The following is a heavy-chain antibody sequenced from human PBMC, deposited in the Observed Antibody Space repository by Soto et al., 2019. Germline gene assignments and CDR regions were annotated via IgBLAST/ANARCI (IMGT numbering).Heavy chain of an antibody. Sequence: ASVKVSFKASGYTFTGYYMHRVRQAPGQGLEWMGWINPNSGGTNYAQKFQGRVTMTRDTSISTAYMELSRLRSDDTAVYYCAQLNWNPGDNWFDPWGQGTLVTVSS. V-gene: IGHV1-2*02. D-gene: IGHD1-20*01. J-gene: IGHJ5*02. CDR1: GYTFTGYY. CDR2: INPNSGGT. CDR3: AQLNWNPGDNWFDP.